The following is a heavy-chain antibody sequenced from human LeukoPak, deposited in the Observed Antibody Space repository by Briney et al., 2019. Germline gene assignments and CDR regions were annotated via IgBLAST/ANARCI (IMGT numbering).Heavy chain of an antibody. CDR1: GGSIKRYY. V-gene: IGHV4-59*08. D-gene: IGHD3-10*01. CDR2: IYYSGST. J-gene: IGHJ4*02. CDR3: ARHDYSSGSYTDY. Sequence: TPSETLSLTCSVSGGSIKRYYWSWIRQPPGKGLEWIGHIYYSGSTNYNPSLKSRVTISVDTSKNQFSLKLSSVTAADTAVYYCARHDYSSGSYTDYWGQGTLVTVSS.